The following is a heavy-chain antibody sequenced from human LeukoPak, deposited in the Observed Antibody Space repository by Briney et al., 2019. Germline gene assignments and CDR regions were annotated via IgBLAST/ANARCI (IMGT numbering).Heavy chain of an antibody. CDR1: GGSISSYY. J-gene: IGHJ4*02. D-gene: IGHD2-15*01. CDR2: IYYSGST. V-gene: IGHV4-59*01. Sequence: SETLSLTCTVSGGSISSYYWSWIRQPPGKGLEWIGYIYYSGSTNYNPSLKSRVTISVDTSKNQFSLKLSSVTAADTAVYYCARSRSPTSGGRAPFDYWGQGTLVTVSS. CDR3: ARSRSPTSGGRAPFDY.